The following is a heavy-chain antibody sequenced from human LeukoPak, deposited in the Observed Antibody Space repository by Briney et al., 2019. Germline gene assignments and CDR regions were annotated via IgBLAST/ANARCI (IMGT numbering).Heavy chain of an antibody. D-gene: IGHD2-2*01. CDR3: ARGYCSSTSCLGDY. J-gene: IGHJ4*02. CDR1: GFTFSSYA. CDR2: ISSNGGST. Sequence: GGSLRLSCAASGFTFSSYAMHWVRQAAGNGREYVSAISSNGGSTYYANSVKGRFTISRDNSKNPLYLQMGSLRAEDMAVYYCARGYCSSTSCLGDYWGQGTLVTVSS. V-gene: IGHV3-64*01.